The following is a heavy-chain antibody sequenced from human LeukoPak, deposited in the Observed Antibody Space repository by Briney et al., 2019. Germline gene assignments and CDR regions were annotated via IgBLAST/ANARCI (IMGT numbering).Heavy chain of an antibody. J-gene: IGHJ6*02. V-gene: IGHV4-59*01. CDR3: ARAYYYYGMDV. CDR1: GGSFSGYY. Sequence: NPSETLSLTCAVYGGSFSGYYWSWIRQPPGKGLEWIGYIYYSGSTNYNPSLKSRVTISVDTSKNQFSLKLSSVTAADTAVYYCARAYYYYGMDVWGQGTTVTVSS. CDR2: IYYSGST.